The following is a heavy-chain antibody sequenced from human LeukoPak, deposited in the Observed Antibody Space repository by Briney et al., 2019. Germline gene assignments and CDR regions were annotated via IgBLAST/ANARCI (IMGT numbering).Heavy chain of an antibody. CDR2: IKQDGSEE. CDR3: ARDREIWLPHNWFDP. D-gene: IGHD5-24*01. V-gene: IGHV3-7*01. Sequence: GGSLRLSCAASGFTFSSYWMSWVRQAPGKGLEWVANIKQDGSEEYYVDSVKGRFTISRDNAKNSVFLQMTSLRADDTAVYYCARDREIWLPHNWFDPWGQGTPVTVSS. J-gene: IGHJ5*02. CDR1: GFTFSSYW.